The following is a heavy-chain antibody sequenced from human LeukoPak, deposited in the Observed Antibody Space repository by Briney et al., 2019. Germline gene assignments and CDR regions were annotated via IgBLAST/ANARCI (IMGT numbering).Heavy chain of an antibody. CDR3: ASRGR. CDR1: DGYFSGYY. Sequence: SETLSLTCGVYDGYFSGYYWSWIRQPAGKGLEWIGEINDSGSTNYNPSLKSRVTMSVDTSKNQFSLNLTSVTAADTAVYYCASRGRWGQGTLVTVSS. J-gene: IGHJ4*02. CDR2: INDSGST. V-gene: IGHV4-34*01.